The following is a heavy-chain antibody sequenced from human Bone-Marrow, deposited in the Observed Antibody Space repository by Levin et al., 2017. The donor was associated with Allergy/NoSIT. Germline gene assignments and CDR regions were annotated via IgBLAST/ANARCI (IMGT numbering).Heavy chain of an antibody. D-gene: IGHD1-7*01. CDR1: GFDFSSYA. CDR2: ISGSGDAT. Sequence: PGGSLRLSCAASGFDFSSYAMTWVRQAPGKGLEWVSAISGSGDATSYADSVKGRFTVSRDNSKNTLYLHMNSLRAEDTAVYYCAKDAYSWNSQPDYWGQGTLVTVSS. V-gene: IGHV3-23*01. CDR3: AKDAYSWNSQPDY. J-gene: IGHJ4*02.